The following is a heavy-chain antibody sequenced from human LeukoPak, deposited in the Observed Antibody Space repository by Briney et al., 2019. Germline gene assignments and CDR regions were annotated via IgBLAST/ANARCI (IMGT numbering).Heavy chain of an antibody. V-gene: IGHV1-2*02. J-gene: IGHJ6*02. CDR2: INPNSGGT. CDR3: ARGRAYGSGWYPWYYYYGMDV. D-gene: IGHD6-19*01. Sequence: ASVKVSCKASGYTFTGYYMHWVRQAPGQGLEWMGWINPNSGGTNYAQKFQGRVTMTRDTSISTAYMELSRLRSDDTAVYYCARGRAYGSGWYPWYYYYGMDVWGQGTTVTVSS. CDR1: GYTFTGYY.